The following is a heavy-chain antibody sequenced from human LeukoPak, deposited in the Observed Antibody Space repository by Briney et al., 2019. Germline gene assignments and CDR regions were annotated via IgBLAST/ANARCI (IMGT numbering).Heavy chain of an antibody. CDR2: ISGSGDGT. CDR1: GITLSNYG. J-gene: IGHJ4*02. Sequence: GGSLRLSCAVSGITLSNYGMSWVRQAPGKGLEWVAGISGSGDGTNYADSVKGRFTISRDNARNTLYLQMNSLRVEDTAAYFCAKRSVVIRVFLVGFHKEAYYFDSWGEGALVTVSS. CDR3: AKRSVVIRVFLVGFHKEAYYFDS. D-gene: IGHD2-21*01. V-gene: IGHV3-23*01.